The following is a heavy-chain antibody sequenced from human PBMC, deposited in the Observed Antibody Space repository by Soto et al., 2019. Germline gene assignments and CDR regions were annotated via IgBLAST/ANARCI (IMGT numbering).Heavy chain of an antibody. J-gene: IGHJ3*02. V-gene: IGHV4-30-4*08. CDR1: GGSVSTDTYC. Sequence: PSETLSLTCTVSGGSVSTDTYCWTWIRQPPGKGLEWIGYIHYSGTIYYNPSLKSRVQISVETSKNQFSLEVSSVTAADTAVYYCARAHRYCDYPDIWGQGTTVTVSS. CDR2: IHYSGTI. D-gene: IGHD3-22*01. CDR3: ARAHRYCDYPDI.